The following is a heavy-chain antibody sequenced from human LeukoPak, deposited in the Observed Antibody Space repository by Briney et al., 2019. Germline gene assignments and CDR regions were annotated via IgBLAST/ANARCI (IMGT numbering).Heavy chain of an antibody. Sequence: SVKVSCKASGGTFSSYAISWVRQAPGQGLEWMGRIIPILGIANYAQKFQGRVTITADKSTSTAYMELSSLRSEDTAVYYCAKDRSSSWPTAIWFDPWGQGTLVTVSS. CDR2: IIPILGIA. CDR1: GGTFSSYA. D-gene: IGHD6-13*01. V-gene: IGHV1-69*04. J-gene: IGHJ5*02. CDR3: AKDRSSSWPTAIWFDP.